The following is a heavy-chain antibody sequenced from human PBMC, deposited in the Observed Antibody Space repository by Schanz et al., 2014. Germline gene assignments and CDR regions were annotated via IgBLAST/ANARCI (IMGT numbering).Heavy chain of an antibody. D-gene: IGHD6-13*01. Sequence: QVPLVQSGPAVKKPGASVTVSCKASGYTFPSYGISWVRQAPGQGLEWMGWINVYNGDTKFAKTFQDRVTLTTDTSTSTAYMELRSLRSDDTAVYYCARNIIATARAYDIWGQGTMVTVS. CDR3: ARNIIATARAYDI. CDR2: INVYNGDT. CDR1: GYTFPSYG. V-gene: IGHV1-18*04. J-gene: IGHJ3*02.